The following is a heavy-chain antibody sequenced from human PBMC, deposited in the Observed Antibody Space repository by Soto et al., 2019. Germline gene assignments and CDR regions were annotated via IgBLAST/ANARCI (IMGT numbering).Heavy chain of an antibody. CDR1: GYTFTNYP. D-gene: IGHD3-10*01. J-gene: IGHJ5*02. CDR3: ERRGKHYIPGSYSGNWFDP. CDR2: INGGNDDS. V-gene: IGHV1-3*01. Sequence: QVQLVQSGAEVKNPGASVKVSCKASGYTFTNYPIQWVRQAPGQRLEWMGWINGGNDDSKYSQRFQGRVTITRDTSASTVYMELSSLRSEDTAVYYCERRGKHYIPGSYSGNWFDPWGQGTLVTVSS.